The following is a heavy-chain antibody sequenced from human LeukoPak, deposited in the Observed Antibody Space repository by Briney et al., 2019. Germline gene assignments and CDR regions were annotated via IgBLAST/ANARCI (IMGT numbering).Heavy chain of an antibody. CDR1: GPTFNNYW. V-gene: IGHV5-51*01. D-gene: IGHD5-18*01. CDR3: ALTTMVSRYMDV. J-gene: IGHJ6*03. Sequence: GESLQISCKGSGPTFNNYWIAWVRQMPGKGLEWMGIIYSPSFQGQVTFSADRSINTAYLQWNSLKASDTAMYYCALTTMVSRYMDVWGKGTTVTVSS. CDR2: IY.